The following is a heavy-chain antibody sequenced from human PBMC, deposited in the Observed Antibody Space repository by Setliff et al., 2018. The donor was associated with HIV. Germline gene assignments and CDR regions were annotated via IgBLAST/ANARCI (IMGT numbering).Heavy chain of an antibody. J-gene: IGHJ4*02. CDR3: AKASPSIGYVSDH. Sequence: PSETLSLTCSVSGASISSYYWSWIRQPPGKGLEWIGYISPTGNTNYNPSLKSRVPISTDTSKNQFSLNVRSVTAADTAVYFCAKASPSIGYVSDHWGQGTLVTVSS. CDR1: GASISSYY. V-gene: IGHV4-59*01. D-gene: IGHD5-12*01. CDR2: ISPTGNT.